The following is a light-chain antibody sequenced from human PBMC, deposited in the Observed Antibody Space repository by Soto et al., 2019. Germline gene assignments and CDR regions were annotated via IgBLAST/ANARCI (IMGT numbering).Light chain of an antibody. J-gene: IGKJ1*01. CDR1: QSISSY. Sequence: DIQMTQSPSSLSASVGDRVTITCRASQSISSYLNWYQQKPGKAPKLLIYAASSLQSGVPSRFSGRGSGTDFTPTIGSLQPEDFATYDCQQSYSTPTFGQGTKVEIK. CDR2: AAS. V-gene: IGKV1-39*01. CDR3: QQSYSTPT.